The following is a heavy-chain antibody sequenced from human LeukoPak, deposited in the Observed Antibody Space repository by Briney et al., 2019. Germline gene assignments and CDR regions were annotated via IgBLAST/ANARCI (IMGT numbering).Heavy chain of an antibody. J-gene: IGHJ1*01. CDR1: GYTFTSYG. V-gene: IGHV1-18*01. CDR3: ASGGYSYGYYQRPIQYFQH. CDR2: ISAYNGNT. Sequence: PGASVKVSCKASGYTFTSYGISWVRQAPGQGLEWMGWISAYNGNTNYAQKLQGRVTMTTDTSTSTAYMELRSLRSDDTAVYYCASGGYSYGYYQRPIQYFQHWGQGTLVTVSS. D-gene: IGHD5-18*01.